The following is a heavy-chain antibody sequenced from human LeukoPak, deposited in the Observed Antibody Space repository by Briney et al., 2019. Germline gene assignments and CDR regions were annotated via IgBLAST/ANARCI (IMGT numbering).Heavy chain of an antibody. J-gene: IGHJ5*02. Sequence: SVKVSCKASGGTFSSYAISWVRQAPGQGLEWMGGIIPIFGTANYAQKFQGRVTITADESTSTAYMELSSLRSEDTAVYYCARVVSYYYDSSGYLNWFDPWGQGTLVTVSS. V-gene: IGHV1-69*01. CDR2: IIPIFGTA. CDR3: ARVVSYYYDSSGYLNWFDP. D-gene: IGHD3-22*01. CDR1: GGTFSSYA.